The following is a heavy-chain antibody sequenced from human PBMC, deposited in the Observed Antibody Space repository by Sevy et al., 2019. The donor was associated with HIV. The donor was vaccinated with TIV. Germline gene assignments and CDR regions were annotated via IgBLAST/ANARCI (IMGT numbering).Heavy chain of an antibody. CDR2: ISSSSSGI. CDR3: ASYSNFDWLSETPYNWFDP. J-gene: IGHJ5*02. CDR1: GFTFSSYT. Sequence: GGSLRLSCAASGFTFSSYTMNWVRQAPGKGLEWVSYISSSSSGIYYADSVKGRFTISRDNAKNSLYLKMNSLRDEDTAVYYCASYSNFDWLSETPYNWFDPWGQGTLVTVSS. V-gene: IGHV3-48*02. D-gene: IGHD3-9*01.